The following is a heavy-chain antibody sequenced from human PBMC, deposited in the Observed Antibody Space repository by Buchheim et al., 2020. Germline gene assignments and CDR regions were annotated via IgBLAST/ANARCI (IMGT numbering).Heavy chain of an antibody. CDR1: GGTFSSYT. Sequence: QVQLVQSGAEVKKPGSSVKVSCKASGGTFSSYTISWVRQAPGQGLEWMGRIIPILGIANYAQKFQGRVTITADKSTSTAYMELSSLRSEDTAVYYCARDNAYYDFWSGYYFDYWGQGTL. D-gene: IGHD3-3*01. CDR3: ARDNAYYDFWSGYYFDY. CDR2: IIPILGIA. J-gene: IGHJ4*02. V-gene: IGHV1-69*08.